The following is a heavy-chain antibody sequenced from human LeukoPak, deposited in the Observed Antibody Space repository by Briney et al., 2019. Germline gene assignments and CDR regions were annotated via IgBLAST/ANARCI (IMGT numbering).Heavy chain of an antibody. Sequence: GGSLRLSCAASGFTVSSNYMNWVRQAPGKGLEWVSAISGSGGSTYYADSVKGRFTISRDNSKNTLYLQMNSLRAEDTAVYYCAKCGGDASFDLSSCWYGYDYWGQGTLVTVSS. V-gene: IGHV3-23*01. J-gene: IGHJ4*02. CDR3: AKCGGDASFDLSSCWYGYDY. CDR2: ISGSGGST. CDR1: GFTVSSNY. D-gene: IGHD6-19*01.